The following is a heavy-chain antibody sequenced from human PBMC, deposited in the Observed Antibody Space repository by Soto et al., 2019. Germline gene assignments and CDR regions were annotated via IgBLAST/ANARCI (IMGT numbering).Heavy chain of an antibody. Sequence: SLRLSCAASGFTFSSYEMNWVRQAPGKGLEWVSYISSSGSTIYYADSVKGRFTISRDNAKNSLYLQMNSLRAEDTAVYYCARAYSTLYGMDVWGQGTTVTVSS. CDR2: ISSSGSTI. CDR3: ARAYSTLYGMDV. D-gene: IGHD2-21*01. CDR1: GFTFSSYE. J-gene: IGHJ6*02. V-gene: IGHV3-48*03.